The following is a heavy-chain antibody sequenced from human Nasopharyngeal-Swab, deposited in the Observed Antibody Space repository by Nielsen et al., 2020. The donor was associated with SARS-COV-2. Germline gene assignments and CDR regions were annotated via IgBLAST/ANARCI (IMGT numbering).Heavy chain of an antibody. D-gene: IGHD6-6*01. CDR2: IDPSDSYT. V-gene: IGHV5-10-1*01. CDR3: ASRRFEYSSDPSRAFGI. J-gene: IGHJ3*02. Sequence: VRQMPGKGLEWMGRIDPSDSYTNYSPSFQGHVTISADKSISTAYLQWSSLKASDTAMYYCASRRFEYSSDPSRAFGIWGQGTMVTVSS.